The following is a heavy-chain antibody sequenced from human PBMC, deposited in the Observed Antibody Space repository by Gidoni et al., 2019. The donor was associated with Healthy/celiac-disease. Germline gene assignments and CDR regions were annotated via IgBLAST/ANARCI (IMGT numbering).Heavy chain of an antibody. CDR3: ARVPRFCSGGSCGSMDV. J-gene: IGHJ6*02. CDR1: GDTCTSYA. CDR2: INAGNGNT. V-gene: IGHV1-3*01. D-gene: IGHD2-15*01. Sequence: QVQLVQSGAEVKKPGASVKVSCKAAGDTCTSYAMHWVRQAPGQRLEWMGWINAGNGNTKYSQKFQGRVTITRDPSASTAYMELSSLRSEDTAVYYCARVPRFCSGGSCGSMDVWGQGTTVTVSS.